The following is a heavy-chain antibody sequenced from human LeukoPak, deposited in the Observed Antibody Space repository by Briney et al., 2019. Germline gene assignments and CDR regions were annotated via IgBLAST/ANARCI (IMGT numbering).Heavy chain of an antibody. J-gene: IGHJ4*02. V-gene: IGHV3-7*01. D-gene: IGHD6-19*01. CDR3: ASLGLVPQDDY. CDR1: GFTFSSYW. Sequence: GGSLRLSCVASGFTFSSYWMSWVRQAPGKGLEWVADIKQDGSEKYYVDSVKGRFTISRDNSKNTLYLQMNSLRAEDTAVYYCASLGLVPQDDYWGQGTLVTVSS. CDR2: IKQDGSEK.